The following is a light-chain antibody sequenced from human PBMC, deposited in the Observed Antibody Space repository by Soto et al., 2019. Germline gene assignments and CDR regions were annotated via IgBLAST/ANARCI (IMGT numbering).Light chain of an antibody. CDR1: QDIEAY. Sequence: DIHMTQSPSPLSASVGDRVTITCRASQDIEAYLNWYQQKPGKAPKLLIYAASNLQTGVPSRFSGGGSGTDFTLTISSLHPEDFATYYCQQTDSTPFTFGPGTRVDFK. V-gene: IGKV1-39*01. CDR2: AAS. J-gene: IGKJ3*01. CDR3: QQTDSTPFT.